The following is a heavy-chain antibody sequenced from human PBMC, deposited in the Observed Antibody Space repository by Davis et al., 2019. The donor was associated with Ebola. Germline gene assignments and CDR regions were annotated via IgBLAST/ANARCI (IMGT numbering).Heavy chain of an antibody. CDR2: INSDGSST. J-gene: IGHJ4*02. CDR3: ARDWRLVLVY. Sequence: GESLKISCAASGFTFSNYWMHWVRQAPGKGLVWVSRINSDGSSTSYADSVKGRFTISRDNAKNTLYLQMNSLRAEDTAVYYCARDWRLVLVYWGQGTLVTVSS. V-gene: IGHV3-74*01. CDR1: GFTFSNYW. D-gene: IGHD6-19*01.